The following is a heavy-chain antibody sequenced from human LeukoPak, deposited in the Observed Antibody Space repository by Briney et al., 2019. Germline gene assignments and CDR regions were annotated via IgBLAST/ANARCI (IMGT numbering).Heavy chain of an antibody. V-gene: IGHV3-30*18. CDR2: ISYDGSNK. Sequence: GGSLRLSCAASGFTFSSYWMSWVRQAPGKGLEWVAVISYDGSNKYYADSVKGRFTISRDNSKNTLYLQMNSLRAEDTAVYYCAKVDTAMVKRFDYYYMDVWGKGTTVTVSS. CDR1: GFTFSSYW. CDR3: AKVDTAMVKRFDYYYMDV. J-gene: IGHJ6*03. D-gene: IGHD5-18*01.